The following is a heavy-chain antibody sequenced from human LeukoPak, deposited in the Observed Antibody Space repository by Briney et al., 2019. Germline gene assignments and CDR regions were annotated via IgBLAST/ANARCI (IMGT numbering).Heavy chain of an antibody. D-gene: IGHD2-2*01. CDR1: GGSISSGDYY. Sequence: SETLSLTYTVSGGSISSGDYYWSWIRQPPGKGLERIGYIYYSGSTYYNPSLKSRVTITVDTSKNQFYLKLSSVADANAVVYYGAIFRESVPEDYWGQGTLVTVSS. J-gene: IGHJ4*02. V-gene: IGHV4-30-4*08. CDR3: AIFRESVPEDY. CDR2: IYYSGST.